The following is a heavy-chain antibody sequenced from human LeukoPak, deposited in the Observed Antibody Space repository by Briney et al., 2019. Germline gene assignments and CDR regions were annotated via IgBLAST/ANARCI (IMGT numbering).Heavy chain of an antibody. V-gene: IGHV3-30*02. D-gene: IGHD3-3*01. CDR1: RLTLHIYD. CDR3: AKEQMYYDFWRGNDGDAFDI. Sequence: PGVTLRLSCAASRLTLHIYDLHGVTQPPGKALEGGEYLRYDGSNKYYTDSVKGRFTISGHNSKNTLHVQMNTVSAEDTAVYFFAKEQMYYDFWRGNDGDAFDIWGQGTMVTVSS. J-gene: IGHJ3*02. CDR2: LRYDGSNK.